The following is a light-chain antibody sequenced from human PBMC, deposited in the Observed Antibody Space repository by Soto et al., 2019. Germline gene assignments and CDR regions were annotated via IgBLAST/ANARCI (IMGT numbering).Light chain of an antibody. CDR1: SSDVGGYNY. CDR2: EVS. Sequence: QSVLTQPPSASGSPGQSVTISCTGTSSDVGGYNYVSWYQQHPGKAPKLMIYEVSKRPSGVPDRFSGSKSGNTASLTVSGLQTDDEADYYCSSYAGSNHLVFGGGTKLTVL. CDR3: SSYAGSNHLV. J-gene: IGLJ2*01. V-gene: IGLV2-8*01.